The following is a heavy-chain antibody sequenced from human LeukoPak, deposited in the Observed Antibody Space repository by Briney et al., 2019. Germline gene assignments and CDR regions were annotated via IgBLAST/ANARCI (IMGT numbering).Heavy chain of an antibody. D-gene: IGHD4-17*01. J-gene: IGHJ4*02. V-gene: IGHV3-23*01. CDR3: AREGDYDY. CDR2: IGGSGSVT. CDR1: GFTFTSYA. Sequence: GASLRLSCAAPGFTFTSYAMSWVRQAPGKGLEWVSTIGGSGSVTFYADSVKGRFTISRDKSKNTLYLQMNSLRADDTAVYFCAREGDYDYWGQGTLVTVSS.